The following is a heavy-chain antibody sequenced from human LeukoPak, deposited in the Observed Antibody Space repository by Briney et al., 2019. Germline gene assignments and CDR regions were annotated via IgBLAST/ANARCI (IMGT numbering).Heavy chain of an antibody. J-gene: IGHJ4*02. CDR2: ISHDGTTT. V-gene: IGHV3-30*18. Sequence: PGGSLRLSCEASGFTFSDYSLHWVRQAPDKGLEWVAAISHDGTTTYYADSVKGRFTISRDNSKNTLYLQMNSLRAEDTAVYYCAKPWLPGIAVAGTLDYWGQGTLVTVSS. CDR3: AKPWLPGIAVAGTLDY. CDR1: GFTFSDYS. D-gene: IGHD6-19*01.